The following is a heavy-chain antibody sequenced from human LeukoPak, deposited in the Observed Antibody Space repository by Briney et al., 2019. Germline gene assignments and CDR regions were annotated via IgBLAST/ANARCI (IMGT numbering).Heavy chain of an antibody. CDR1: GYSFTAYY. D-gene: IGHD3-10*01. V-gene: IGHV1-46*01. CDR3: ARASGSSAVPFDY. CDR2: IAPSSGTT. Sequence: ASVKVSCKASGYSFTAYYIHWVRQAPGQGLEWMGVIAPSSGTTSYAQKFQGRVTMTRDTSTSTLYMELSSLTSEDTAVYYCARASGSSAVPFDYWGQGTLVTVSS. J-gene: IGHJ4*02.